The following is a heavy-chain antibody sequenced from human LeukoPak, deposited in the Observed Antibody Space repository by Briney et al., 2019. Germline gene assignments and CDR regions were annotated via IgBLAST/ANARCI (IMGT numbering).Heavy chain of an antibody. CDR1: GFTFGSYW. J-gene: IGHJ5*02. CDR3: ATSFHSTPRYWFDP. V-gene: IGHV3-7*03. CDR2: IKEDGNEK. D-gene: IGHD2-2*01. Sequence: GGSLRLSCAASGFTFGSYWLSWVRQAPGKGLEWVANIKEDGNEKYYLDSVKGRFTISRDNAKNSLYLQINSLRADDTAVYYCATSFHSTPRYWFDPWGQGTLVTVSS.